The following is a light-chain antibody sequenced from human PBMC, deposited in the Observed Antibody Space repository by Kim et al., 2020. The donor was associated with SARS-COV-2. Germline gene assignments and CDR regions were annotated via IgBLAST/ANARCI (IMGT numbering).Light chain of an antibody. V-gene: IGKV3-11*01. J-gene: IGKJ4*01. CDR1: QSISTY. CDR2: DAA. Sequence: LSPGERATLSCRASQSISTYLAWYQQKPGQAPRLLIFDAANRATGVPDRFSGTGAATDFTLTISSLEPEDVAVYYCQHRSNWPLTFGGGTKVDIK. CDR3: QHRSNWPLT.